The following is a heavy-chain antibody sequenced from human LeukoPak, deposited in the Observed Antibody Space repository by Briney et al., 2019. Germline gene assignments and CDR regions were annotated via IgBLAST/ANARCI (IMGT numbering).Heavy chain of an antibody. Sequence: ASVKVSCKTSGYSFTDYYMHWVRQAPGQGLEWMGRINPNSGGTSAAQKFQGRVTMTRDTSITTVYMEVSWLTSDDTAIYYCARADRLHGGPYLIGPWGQGTLVTVSS. J-gene: IGHJ5*02. CDR3: ARADRLHGGPYLIGP. CDR1: GYSFTDYY. D-gene: IGHD2-21*01. CDR2: INPNSGGT. V-gene: IGHV1-2*06.